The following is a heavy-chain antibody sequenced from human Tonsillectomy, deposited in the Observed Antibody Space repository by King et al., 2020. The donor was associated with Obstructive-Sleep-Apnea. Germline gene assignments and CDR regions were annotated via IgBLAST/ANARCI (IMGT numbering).Heavy chain of an antibody. D-gene: IGHD4-11*01. Sequence: QLQESGPGLVKPSETLSLTCTVSGGSISSYFWSWIRQPPGKRLEWIGYMYYSGSTNYNPSLKKRGTISVYTSKNQFSLKLFSVTAADTAMYFCASRLPPGAFDIWGRGTMVTVSS. CDR1: GGSISSYF. J-gene: IGHJ3*02. CDR3: ASRLPPGAFDI. V-gene: IGHV4-59*01. CDR2: MYYSGST.